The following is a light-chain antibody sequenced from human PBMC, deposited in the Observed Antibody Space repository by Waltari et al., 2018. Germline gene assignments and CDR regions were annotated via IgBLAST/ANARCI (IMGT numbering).Light chain of an antibody. CDR3: AAWDDSLNGPHYV. CDR2: SNN. V-gene: IGLV1-44*01. J-gene: IGLJ1*01. CDR1: SSNIGSNT. Sequence: QSVLTQPPSASGTPGQRVTISCSGSSSNIGSNTVNWYQQLPGTAPKLLIYSNNQGPSGVPDRFSGSKSGTSASLAISGLQSEDEADYYCAAWDDSLNGPHYVFGTGTKVTVL.